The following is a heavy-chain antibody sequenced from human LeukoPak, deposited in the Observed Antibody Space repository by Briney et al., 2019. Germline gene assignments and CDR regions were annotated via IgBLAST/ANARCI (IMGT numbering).Heavy chain of an antibody. CDR2: IKQDGSEK. CDR3: AGQYHFDY. V-gene: IGHV3-7*01. D-gene: IGHD2-2*01. Sequence: PGGSLRLSCAASGSTFSSYWMSWVRQAPGKGLEWVANIKQDGSEKYYVDSVKGRFTISRDNAKNSLYLQMNSLRAEDTAVYYCAGQYHFDYWGQGTLVTVSS. J-gene: IGHJ4*02. CDR1: GSTFSSYW.